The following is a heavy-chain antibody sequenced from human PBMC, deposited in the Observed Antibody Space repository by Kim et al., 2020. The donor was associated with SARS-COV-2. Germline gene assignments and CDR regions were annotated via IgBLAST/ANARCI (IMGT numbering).Heavy chain of an antibody. J-gene: IGHJ4*01. CDR3: AKGLGTRWFVFEY. V-gene: IGHV3-23*01. CDR2: IHCNDDER. D-gene: IGHD3-10*01. CDR1: GFTFSSYA. Sequence: GGSLRLSCAASGFTFSSYAMTWVRQAPGKGLEWVSTIHCNDDERYYAESVKGRFTISRDKSKNTLYLQMDSLRADDTAVYYCAKGLGTRWFVFEYWGHG.